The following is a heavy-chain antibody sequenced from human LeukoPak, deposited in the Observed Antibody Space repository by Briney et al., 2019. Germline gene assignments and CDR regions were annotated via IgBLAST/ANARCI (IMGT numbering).Heavy chain of an antibody. J-gene: IGHJ6*03. CDR3: ARPPRWDLYYYMDV. D-gene: IGHD1-26*01. CDR1: GFTFDDYG. CDR2: ISSSSSYI. Sequence: PGGSLRLSCAASGFTFDDYGMSWVRQAPGKGLEWVSSISSSSSYIYYADSVKGRFTISRDNAKNSLYLQMNSLRAEDTAVYYCARPPRWDLYYYMDVWGKGTTVTVSS. V-gene: IGHV3-21*01.